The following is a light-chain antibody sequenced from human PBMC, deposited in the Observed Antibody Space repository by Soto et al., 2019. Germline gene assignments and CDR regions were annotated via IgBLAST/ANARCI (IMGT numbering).Light chain of an antibody. CDR3: KQYNNWPPWT. V-gene: IGKV3-15*01. CDR1: QDIRSR. CDR2: RQS. J-gene: IGKJ1*01. Sequence: IVMTRSPATVSLSAGERVTVXCMASQDIRSRLAGYQQKPGQAPRLVIXRQSTRATGIQARLSGSGSGRESTLTIRSLQSEDFAVYYCKQYNNWPPWTFGPGTKVDIK.